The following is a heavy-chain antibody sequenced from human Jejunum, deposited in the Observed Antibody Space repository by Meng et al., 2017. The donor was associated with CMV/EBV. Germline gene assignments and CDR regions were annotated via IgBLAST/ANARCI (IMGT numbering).Heavy chain of an antibody. CDR2: VNSGGNT. Sequence: RNYMKGVRQVAGKGLEWVSNVNSGGNTHYADSVKGRFTITRDKSKNTLYLQMNSLRAEDTAVYYCAKGGGGYCSGGSCYLSKPFDYWGQGTLVTVSS. D-gene: IGHD2-15*01. J-gene: IGHJ4*02. CDR1: RNY. CDR3: AKGGGGYCSGGSCYLSKPFDY. V-gene: IGHV3-53*01.